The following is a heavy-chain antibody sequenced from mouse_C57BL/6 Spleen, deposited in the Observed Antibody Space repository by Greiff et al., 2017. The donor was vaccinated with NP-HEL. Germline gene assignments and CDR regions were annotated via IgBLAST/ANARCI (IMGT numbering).Heavy chain of an antibody. CDR1: GFTFSDYG. CDR2: ISSGSSTI. Sequence: EVQLVESGGGLVKPGGSLKLSCAASGFTFSDYGMHWVRQAPEKGLEWVAYISSGSSTIYYADTVKGRFTISRDNAKNTLFLQMTSLRSEDTAMYYCSLLWNGAYWGQGTLVTVSA. J-gene: IGHJ3*01. V-gene: IGHV5-17*01. CDR3: SLLWNGAY. D-gene: IGHD2-1*01.